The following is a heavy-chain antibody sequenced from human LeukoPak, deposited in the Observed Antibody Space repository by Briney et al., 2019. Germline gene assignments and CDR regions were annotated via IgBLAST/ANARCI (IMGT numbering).Heavy chain of an antibody. V-gene: IGHV3-53*01. J-gene: IGHJ4*02. Sequence: PGGSLRLSCAASGFTVSSNYMSWVRQAPGKGLEWVSVIYSGGSTYYADSVKGRFTISRDNSKNTLYLQMNSLRAEDTAVYYCARGYPYYYDSSGYRWANDHWGQGTLVTVSS. D-gene: IGHD3-22*01. CDR3: ARGYPYYYDSSGYRWANDH. CDR2: IYSGGST. CDR1: GFTVSSNY.